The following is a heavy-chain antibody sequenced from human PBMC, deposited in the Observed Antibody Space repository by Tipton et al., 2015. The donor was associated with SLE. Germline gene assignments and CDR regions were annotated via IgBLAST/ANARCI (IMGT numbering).Heavy chain of an antibody. CDR1: GGPISTSY. V-gene: IGHV4-59*07. CDR2: IYYSGST. CDR3: AKGRDFVGGDYMDV. J-gene: IGHJ6*03. D-gene: IGHD2-15*01. Sequence: TLSLTCTVSGGPISTSYLSWIRQSPAKGLEWIGQIYYSGSTYYNPSLKTRVTMSVDRSRTQFSLTLSSVTAAETAVYYCAKGRDFVGGDYMDVWGKGTTVTVSS.